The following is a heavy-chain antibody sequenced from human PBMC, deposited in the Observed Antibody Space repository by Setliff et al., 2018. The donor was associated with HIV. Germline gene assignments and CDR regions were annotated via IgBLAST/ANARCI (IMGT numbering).Heavy chain of an antibody. J-gene: IGHJ4*03. CDR2: IYSGGTT. CDR3: ARSPQGGYFDY. V-gene: IGHV3-53*01. Sequence: LRLSCAASGFTVYSYYMSWVRQAPGKGLEWVSIIYSGGTTYYADSVKGRFTISRDNSKNTLYLQMNSLRVEDTAVYHCARSPQGGYFDYWGQGTLVTVSS. CDR1: GFTVYSYY.